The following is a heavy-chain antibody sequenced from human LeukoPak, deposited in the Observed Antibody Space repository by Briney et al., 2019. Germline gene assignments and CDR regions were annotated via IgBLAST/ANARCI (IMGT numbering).Heavy chain of an antibody. D-gene: IGHD2-8*01. CDR3: ARCLLYLWNRNFYYYMDV. J-gene: IGHJ6*03. CDR1: GFTFSSYS. V-gene: IGHV3-30*03. CDR2: ISYDGSNK. Sequence: PGGSLRLSCAASGFTFSSYSMHWVRQAPGKGLEWVAVISYDGSNKYYADSVKGRFTISRDNSKNTLYLQMNSLRGEDTAVYYCARCLLYLWNRNFYYYMDVWGKGTTVTVSS.